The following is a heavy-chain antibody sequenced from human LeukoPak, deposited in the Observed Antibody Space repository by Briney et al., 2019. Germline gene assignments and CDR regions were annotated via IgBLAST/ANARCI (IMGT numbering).Heavy chain of an antibody. CDR2: VNQDGRTK. J-gene: IGHJ4*02. V-gene: IGHV3-7*01. D-gene: IGHD5-18*01. CDR1: GFTFSSYA. CDR3: GRWGYTCPYYYIDF. Sequence: PGGSLRVSCAASGFTFSSYAMSWVRQAPGKGLEWVANVNQDGRTKFYVDSVKGRFSISRDNARTSLFLQMNSLTPADTAVYYCGRWGYTCPYYYIDFWGQGTLVTVSS.